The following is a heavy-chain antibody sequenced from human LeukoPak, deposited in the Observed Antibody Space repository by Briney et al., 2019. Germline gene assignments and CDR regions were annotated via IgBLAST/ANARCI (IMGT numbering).Heavy chain of an antibody. D-gene: IGHD3-10*01. CDR1: GGSISSSNW. Sequence: PSGTLCLTCAVSGGSISSSNWWSWVRQPPGKWLEWIGEIYHSGSTNYTASLKSRVTTSVDKSKNQFSLKLSSVTAADTAVYYCAKSLYGSGSYYNWFDPWGQGTLVTVSS. CDR3: AKSLYGSGSYYNWFDP. J-gene: IGHJ5*02. V-gene: IGHV4-4*02. CDR2: IYHSGST.